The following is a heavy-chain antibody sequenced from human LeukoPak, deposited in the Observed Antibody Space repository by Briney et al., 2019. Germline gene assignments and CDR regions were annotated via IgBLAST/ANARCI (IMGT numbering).Heavy chain of an antibody. CDR1: AGSFSCYY. CDR2: INHSGST. D-gene: IGHD5-12*01. V-gene: IGHV4-34*01. CDR3: ARGPRYSGYDLNY. Sequence: PSETLSLTCAVYAGSFSCYYWSWIRQPPGKGLEWIGEINHSGSTNYNPSLKSRVTISLDTSKNQFSLKLSSVTAADTAVYDCARGPRYSGYDLNYWGQGTLVTVPS. J-gene: IGHJ4*02.